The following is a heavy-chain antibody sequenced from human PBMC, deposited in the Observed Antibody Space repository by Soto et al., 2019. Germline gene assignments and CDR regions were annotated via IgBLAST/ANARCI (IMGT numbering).Heavy chain of an antibody. J-gene: IGHJ3*02. CDR1: SGSISSSNW. CDR3: ARLLILHDYGDYGAFDI. D-gene: IGHD4-17*01. CDR2: IYHSGST. V-gene: IGHV4-4*02. Sequence: QVQLQESGPGLVKPSGTLSLTCAVSSGSISSSNWWSWVRQPPGKGLEWIGEIYHSGSTNYNPSLKSGAPISVDKSKNQFSLRLSSVTAADPAVYYWARLLILHDYGDYGAFDIWGQGTMVTVSS.